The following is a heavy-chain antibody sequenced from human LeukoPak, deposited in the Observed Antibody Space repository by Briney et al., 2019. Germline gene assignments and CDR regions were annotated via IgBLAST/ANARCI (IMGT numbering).Heavy chain of an antibody. D-gene: IGHD5-18*01. J-gene: IGHJ5*02. CDR1: GDSMSNYH. V-gene: IGHV4-59*01. CDR3: ARGSDGYRFDP. Sequence: ASETLSLTCTVSGDSMSNYHWTWIRQSPGKGLEYIGYIYNICTTNYNPSLKRRVTISVEMSKKQFSLKLNSVTAADTAVYYCARGSDGYRFDPWGQGTLVTVSS. CDR2: IYNICTT.